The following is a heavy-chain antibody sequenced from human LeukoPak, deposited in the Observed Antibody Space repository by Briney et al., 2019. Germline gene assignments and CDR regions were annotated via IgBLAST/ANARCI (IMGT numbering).Heavy chain of an antibody. J-gene: IGHJ4*02. CDR2: INPSGGST. Sequence: ASVKVSCKASGYTFTGYYMHWVRQAPGQGLEWMGIINPSGGSTSYAQKFQGRVTMTRDTSTSTVYMELSSLRPEDTAVYYCARAPTYYYDSSGYKFDYWGQGTLVTVSS. CDR3: ARAPTYYYDSSGYKFDY. CDR1: GYTFTGYY. V-gene: IGHV1-46*01. D-gene: IGHD3-22*01.